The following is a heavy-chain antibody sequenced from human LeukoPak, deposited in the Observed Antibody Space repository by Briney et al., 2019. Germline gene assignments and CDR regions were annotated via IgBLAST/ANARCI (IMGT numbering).Heavy chain of an antibody. CDR3: ANSLGYCSGGSCLPSLFDY. CDR2: IYSGGST. D-gene: IGHD2-15*01. CDR1: GFTFSSNY. Sequence: GGSLRLSCAASGFTFSSNYMSWVRQAPGKGLEWVSVIYSGGSTYYADSVKGRFTISRDNSKNTLYLQMNSLRAEDTAVYYCANSLGYCSGGSCLPSLFDYWGQGTLVTVSS. V-gene: IGHV3-53*01. J-gene: IGHJ4*02.